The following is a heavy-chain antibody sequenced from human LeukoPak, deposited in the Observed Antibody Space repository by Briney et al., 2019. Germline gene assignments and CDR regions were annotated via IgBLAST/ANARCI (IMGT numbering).Heavy chain of an antibody. D-gene: IGHD3-22*01. CDR2: INHSGST. V-gene: IGHV4-34*01. J-gene: IGHJ4*02. CDR3: ARGPMNLRKRGLLDY. CDR1: GGSFSGYY. Sequence: SETLSLTCAVYGGSFSGYYWSWIRQPPGKGLEWIGEINHSGSTNYNPSLKSRVTISVDTSKNQFSLKLSSVTAADTAVYYCARGPMNLRKRGLLDYWGQGTLVTVSP.